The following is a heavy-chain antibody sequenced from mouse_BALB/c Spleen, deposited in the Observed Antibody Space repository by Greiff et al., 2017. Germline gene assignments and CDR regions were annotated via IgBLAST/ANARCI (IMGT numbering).Heavy chain of an antibody. J-gene: IGHJ2*01. Sequence: VQLQQSGAELVKPGASVKLSCTASGFNIKDTYMHWVKQRPEQGLEWIGRIDPANGNTKYDPKFQGKATITADTSSNTAYLQLSSLTSEDTAVYYCSRPPSTTVVASDYWGQGTTLTVSS. CDR3: SRPPSTTVVASDY. V-gene: IGHV14-3*02. CDR2: IDPANGNT. CDR1: GFNIKDTY. D-gene: IGHD1-1*01.